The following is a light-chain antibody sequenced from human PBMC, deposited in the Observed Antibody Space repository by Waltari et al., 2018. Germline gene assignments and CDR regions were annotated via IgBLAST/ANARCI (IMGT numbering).Light chain of an antibody. CDR1: YSDVGGSKY. Sequence: QSALTPPASVSGSPRQSNTISCTGTYSDVGGSKYVSWHQQHPGKVPKLMVFDVSERPSGISNRFSGSKSGNTASLTISGLQAEDEADYYCSSWTTTNTWVFGGGTRLTVL. CDR3: SSWTTTNTWV. V-gene: IGLV2-14*01. J-gene: IGLJ3*02. CDR2: DVS.